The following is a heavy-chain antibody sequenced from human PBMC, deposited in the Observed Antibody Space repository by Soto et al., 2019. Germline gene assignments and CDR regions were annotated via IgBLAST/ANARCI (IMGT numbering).Heavy chain of an antibody. CDR1: GFTFDDYA. Sequence: GGSLRLSCASSGFTFDDYAMHWVRQVPGKGLEWVSGINWNSGSIGYGDSVKGRFATSRDNAKNSLHLQMNSLSAEDTAFYYCVKDESINWYSGHFRHWGQGTLVTVSS. V-gene: IGHV3-9*01. J-gene: IGHJ1*01. CDR2: INWNSGSI. D-gene: IGHD6-13*01. CDR3: VKDESINWYSGHFRH.